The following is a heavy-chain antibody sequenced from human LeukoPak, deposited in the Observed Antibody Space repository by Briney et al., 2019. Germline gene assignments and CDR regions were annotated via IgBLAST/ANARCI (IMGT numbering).Heavy chain of an antibody. CDR1: GYSISSGYY. CDR3: ARVMDIVATLFRY. J-gene: IGHJ4*02. V-gene: IGHV4-38-2*02. Sequence: KPSATLSLTCTVSGYSISSGYYWGWLRQPPGKGLEWLGSIYHSGSTYYNPSLKSRVTISVDTSKNQFSLKLSSVTAADTAVYYCARVMDIVATLFRYWGQGTLVTVSS. D-gene: IGHD5-12*01. CDR2: IYHSGST.